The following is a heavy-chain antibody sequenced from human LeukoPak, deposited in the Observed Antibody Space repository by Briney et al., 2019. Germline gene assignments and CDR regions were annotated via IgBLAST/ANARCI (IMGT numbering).Heavy chain of an antibody. D-gene: IGHD3-22*01. V-gene: IGHV4-34*01. J-gene: IGHJ4*02. Sequence: PSETLSLTCAVYGGSFSGYYWSWIRQPPGKGLEWIGEINHSGSTNYNPSLKSRVTISVDTSKNQFSLKLSSVTAADTAVYYCASVSYDSSGYYSGAFDYWGQGTLVTVPS. CDR3: ASVSYDSSGYYSGAFDY. CDR2: INHSGST. CDR1: GGSFSGYY.